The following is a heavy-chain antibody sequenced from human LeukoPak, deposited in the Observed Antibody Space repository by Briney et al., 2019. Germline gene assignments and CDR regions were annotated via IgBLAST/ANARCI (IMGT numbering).Heavy chain of an antibody. CDR2: INPNSGGT. Sequence: ASVKVSCKASGYTFTGYYMHWVRQAPGQGLEWMEWINPNSGGTNYAQKFQGRVTMTRDTSISTAHMELSRLRSDDTAVYYCARDSGYDFIGDLYYYYMDVWGKGTTVTVSS. V-gene: IGHV1-2*02. CDR3: ARDSGYDFIGDLYYYYMDV. J-gene: IGHJ6*03. CDR1: GYTFTGYY. D-gene: IGHD5-12*01.